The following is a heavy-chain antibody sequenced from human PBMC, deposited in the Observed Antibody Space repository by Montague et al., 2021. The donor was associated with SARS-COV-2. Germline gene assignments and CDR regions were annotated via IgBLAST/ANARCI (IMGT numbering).Heavy chain of an antibody. CDR1: GGSISSSSYY. V-gene: IGHV4-39*07. J-gene: IGHJ5*02. Sequence: SETLSLTCTVSGGSISSSSYYWGWIRQPPGKGLEWIGSIYYSGSTYYNPSLKSRVTISVDTSKNQFSLKLSSVTAADTAVYYCARDGGTVTTFLGVGYVGGGLNWFDPWGQGTRVTVSS. CDR2: IYYSGST. D-gene: IGHD4-17*01. CDR3: ARDGGTVTTFLGVGYVGGGLNWFDP.